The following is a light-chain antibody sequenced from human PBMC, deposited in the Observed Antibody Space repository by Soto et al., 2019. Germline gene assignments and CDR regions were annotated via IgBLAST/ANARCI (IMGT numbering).Light chain of an antibody. CDR3: SSYTSSSTPYV. CDR2: HNN. J-gene: IGLJ1*01. V-gene: IGLV1-47*02. Sequence: QSVLTQPPSASGTPGQRVTISCSGSSSNIGRNYVFWYQQVPGAAPKLLIYHNNQRPSGVPDRFSGSKSGTSASLAISGLRSEDEADYYCSSYTSSSTPYVFGTGTKLTVL. CDR1: SSNIGRNY.